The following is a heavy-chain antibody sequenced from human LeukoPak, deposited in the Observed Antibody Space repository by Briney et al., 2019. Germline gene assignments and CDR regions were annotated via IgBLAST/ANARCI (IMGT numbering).Heavy chain of an antibody. V-gene: IGHV4-59*10. CDR3: ARADYGDYSAFDI. Sequence: SETLSLTCAVYGGPFTTYYWSWIRQPAGKGLEWIGRIYTSGSTNYNPSLKSRVTMSVDTSKNQFSLKLSSVTAADTAVYYCARADYGDYSAFDIWGQGTMVTVSS. D-gene: IGHD4-17*01. CDR1: GGPFTTYY. J-gene: IGHJ3*02. CDR2: IYTSGST.